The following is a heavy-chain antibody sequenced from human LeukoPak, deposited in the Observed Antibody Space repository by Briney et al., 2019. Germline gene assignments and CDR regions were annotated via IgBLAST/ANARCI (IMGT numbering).Heavy chain of an antibody. D-gene: IGHD1-26*01. Sequence: GGSLRLSCAASGFTVSSNYMSWVRQAPGKGLERVSVIYSGGSTYYADSVKGRFTISRDNSKNTLYLQMNSLRAEDTAVYYCAREALSGSYYGIDYWGQGTLVTVSS. CDR3: AREALSGSYYGIDY. CDR2: IYSGGST. CDR1: GFTVSSNY. V-gene: IGHV3-53*01. J-gene: IGHJ4*02.